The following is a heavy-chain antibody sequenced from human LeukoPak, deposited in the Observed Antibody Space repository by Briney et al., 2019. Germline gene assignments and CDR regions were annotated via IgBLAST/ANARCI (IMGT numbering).Heavy chain of an antibody. D-gene: IGHD3-22*01. J-gene: IGHJ3*01. CDR3: AKLSYHDSGGPLL. CDR2: ISGSGGVT. V-gene: IGHV3-23*01. CDR1: GFTLSTYA. Sequence: PGGSLRLSCAASGFTLSTYAMSSVRQAPGKGLEWVSTISGSGGVTYYADSVKGRFAISRDNSKNTLYLQMNTLRAEDTALYYCAKLSYHDSGGPLLWRQGTMVTVSS.